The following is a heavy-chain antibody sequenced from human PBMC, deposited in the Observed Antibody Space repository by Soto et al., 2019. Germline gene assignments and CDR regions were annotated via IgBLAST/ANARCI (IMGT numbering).Heavy chain of an antibody. CDR2: IRSRTNSYAT. V-gene: IGHV3-73*02. CDR3: TRREVLDDGMDV. CDR1: GFTFSGSA. J-gene: IGHJ6*02. D-gene: IGHD1-1*01. Sequence: EVQLVESGEGLVQPGGSLKLSCAASGFTFSGSAMHWVRQASGKGLEWVGRIRSRTNSYATAYAAAVKGRFSISRDDSKNTAYLQMNSLKTEDTAVYYCTRREVLDDGMDVWGQGTTVTVSS.